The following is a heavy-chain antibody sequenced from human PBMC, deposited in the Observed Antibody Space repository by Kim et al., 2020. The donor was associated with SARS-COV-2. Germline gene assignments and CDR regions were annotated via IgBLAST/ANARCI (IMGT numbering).Heavy chain of an antibody. CDR2: IYYSGST. V-gene: IGHV4-59*01. D-gene: IGHD3-10*01. J-gene: IGHJ3*02. Sequence: SETLSLTCTVSGGSISSYYWSWIRQPPGKGLEWIGYIYYSGSTNYNPSLKSRVTISVDTSKNQFSLKLSSVTAADTAVYYCAREARDILLWFGELAAFDIWGQGTMVTVSS. CDR3: AREARDILLWFGELAAFDI. CDR1: GGSISSYY.